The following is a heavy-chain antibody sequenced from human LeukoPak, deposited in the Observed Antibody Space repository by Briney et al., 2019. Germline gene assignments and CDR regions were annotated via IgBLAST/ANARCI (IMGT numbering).Heavy chain of an antibody. D-gene: IGHD3-16*02. CDR2: INWNGGST. J-gene: IGHJ4*02. V-gene: IGHV3-20*04. CDR1: GFTFDDYG. CDR3: ARAAQPFGGVIFYFDY. Sequence: PGGSLRLSCAASGFTFDDYGMSWVRQAPGKGLEWFSGINWNGGSTGYADSVKGRFTISRANAQNTLYSQMNSLRAEDTALYYCARAAQPFGGVIFYFDYWGQGTLVTVSS.